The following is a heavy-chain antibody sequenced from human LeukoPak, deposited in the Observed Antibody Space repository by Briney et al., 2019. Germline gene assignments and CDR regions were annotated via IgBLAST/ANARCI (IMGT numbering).Heavy chain of an antibody. J-gene: IGHJ6*03. V-gene: IGHV3-9*01. CDR3: AREFPEPMYGHYYYYMDV. CDR2: ISWNSGSI. D-gene: IGHD1-14*01. CDR1: GFTFDDYA. Sequence: PGGSLRLSCAASGFTFDDYAMHWVRQAPGKGLEWVSGISWNSGSIGYADSVKGRFTISRDNAKNSLYLQMNSLRAEDTAVYYCAREFPEPMYGHYYYYMDVWGKGTTVTVSS.